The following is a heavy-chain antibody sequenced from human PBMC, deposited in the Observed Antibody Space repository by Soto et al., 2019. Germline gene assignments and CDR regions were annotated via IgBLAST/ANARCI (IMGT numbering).Heavy chain of an antibody. CDR3: ARAGVPAALDDY. D-gene: IGHD2-15*01. Sequence: ASVKVSCKASGYTFTTYYMHWVRQAPGQGLEWMGIINPSGGTTTYAQKFQGRVTMTRDTSTSTVYMELSSLRSEDTAVYYCARAGVPAALDDYWGQGTLVTVSS. J-gene: IGHJ4*02. V-gene: IGHV1-46*01. CDR1: GYTFTTYY. CDR2: INPSGGTT.